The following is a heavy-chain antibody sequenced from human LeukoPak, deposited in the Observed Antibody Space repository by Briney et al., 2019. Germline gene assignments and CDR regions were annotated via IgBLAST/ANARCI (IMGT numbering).Heavy chain of an antibody. CDR3: ARDYPQVGATGGENFDY. V-gene: IGHV3-48*04. CDR1: GFTFSSYS. J-gene: IGHJ4*02. CDR2: ISSSSSTI. D-gene: IGHD1-26*01. Sequence: GGSLRLSCAASGFTFSSYSMNWVRQAPGKGLEWVSYISSSSSTIYYADSVKGRFTISRDNAKNSLYLQMNSLRAEDTAVYYCARDYPQVGATGGENFDYWGQGTLVTVSS.